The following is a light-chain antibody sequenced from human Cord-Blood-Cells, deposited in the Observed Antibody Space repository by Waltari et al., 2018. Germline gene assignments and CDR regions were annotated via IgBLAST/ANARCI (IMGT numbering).Light chain of an antibody. J-gene: IGLJ2*01. V-gene: IGLV2-23*01. Sequence: QSALTQPASVSGSPGQSITISCTGTSSDVGSYNLVSWYQHHPGKAPKLMIYEGSKRPSGFSNRFSCAKSGNTAALTISGLQAEDEADYYCCSYAGSSNVVFGGGTKLTVL. CDR3: CSYAGSSNVV. CDR1: SSDVGSYNL. CDR2: EGS.